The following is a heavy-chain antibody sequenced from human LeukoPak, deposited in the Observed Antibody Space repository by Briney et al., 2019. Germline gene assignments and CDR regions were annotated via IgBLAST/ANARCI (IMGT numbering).Heavy chain of an antibody. CDR2: IIPILGIA. V-gene: IGHV1-69*04. CDR3: AREEEVGGYDYYYYGMDV. D-gene: IGHD5-12*01. CDR1: GGTFSSYA. J-gene: IGHJ6*02. Sequence: SVKVSCKASGGTFSSYAISWVRQAPGQGLERMGRIIPILGIANYAQKFQGRVTITADKSTSTAYMELSSLRSEDTAVYYCAREEEVGGYDYYYYGMDVWGQGTTVTVSS.